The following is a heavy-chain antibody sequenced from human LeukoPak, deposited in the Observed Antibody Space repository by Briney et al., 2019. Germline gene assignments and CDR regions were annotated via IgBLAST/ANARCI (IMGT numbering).Heavy chain of an antibody. V-gene: IGHV3-64*01. CDR3: ARALGSSWYPGWFGP. Sequence: PGGSLRLSCAASGFTFSSYAMHWVRQAPGKGLEYVSAISSNGGSTYYANSVKGRFTISRDNSKNTLYLQMGSLRAEDMAVYYCARALGSSWYPGWFGPWGQGTLVTVSS. CDR1: GFTFSSYA. CDR2: ISSNGGST. D-gene: IGHD6-13*01. J-gene: IGHJ5*02.